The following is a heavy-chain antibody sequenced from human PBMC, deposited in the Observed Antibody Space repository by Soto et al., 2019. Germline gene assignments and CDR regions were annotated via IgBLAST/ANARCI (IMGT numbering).Heavy chain of an antibody. Sequence: PRGSMRISCATSGLKFSSYGMHCFRQAPGKGLEWVAVIWYDGSNKYDADSLKGRFTTSRDNSKNTLYLQMNSLRAEDTAVYYCARDRGVRSGYYWIYYYGMDVWGQGTTVSVSS. CDR2: IWYDGSNK. CDR3: ARDRGVRSGYYWIYYYGMDV. CDR1: GLKFSSYG. V-gene: IGHV3-33*01. D-gene: IGHD3-22*01. J-gene: IGHJ6*02.